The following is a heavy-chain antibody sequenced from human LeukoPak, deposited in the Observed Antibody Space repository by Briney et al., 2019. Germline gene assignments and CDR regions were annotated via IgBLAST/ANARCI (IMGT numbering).Heavy chain of an antibody. CDR2: IYYSGST. Sequence: KPSETLSLTCTVSGGSISSYYGSWIRQPPGKGLEWIGYIYYSGSTNYNPSLKSRVTISVDTSKNQFSLKLSSVTAADTAVYYCASTYGSGRGAFDIWGQGTMVTVSS. CDR3: ASTYGSGRGAFDI. J-gene: IGHJ3*02. V-gene: IGHV4-59*01. D-gene: IGHD3-10*01. CDR1: GGSISSYY.